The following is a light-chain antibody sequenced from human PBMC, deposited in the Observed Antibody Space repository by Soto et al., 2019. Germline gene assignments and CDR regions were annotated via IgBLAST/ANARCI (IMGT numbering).Light chain of an antibody. V-gene: IGKV3-15*01. Sequence: EIVMTQSPATPSVSPGEKATPSCRASQSVSANLAGSRQKPGQAPRLLIYGPPTRALGIPARFSGSGFWTDFTLPISSLQSEDFAVYSCQHYNHWPPPSGKGTK. CDR2: GPP. J-gene: IGKJ1*01. CDR1: QSVSAN. CDR3: QHYNHWPPP.